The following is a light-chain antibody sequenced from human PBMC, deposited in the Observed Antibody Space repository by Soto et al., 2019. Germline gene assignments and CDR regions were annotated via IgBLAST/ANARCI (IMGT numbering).Light chain of an antibody. CDR1: SGHSSYA. J-gene: IGLJ3*02. V-gene: IGLV4-69*01. CDR3: QTWGTGPWV. CDR2: VNSDGSH. Sequence: QSVLTQSPSASASLGASVKLTCTLSSGHSSYAIAWHQQQPEKGPRYLMKVNSDGSHSKGDGIPDRFSGSSSGAERYLTIASRQYEDEADYYCQTWGTGPWVFGGGTKLTVL.